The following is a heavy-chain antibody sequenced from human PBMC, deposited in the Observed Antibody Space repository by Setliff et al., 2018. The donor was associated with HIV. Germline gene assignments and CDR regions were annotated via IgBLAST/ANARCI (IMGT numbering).Heavy chain of an antibody. V-gene: IGHV3-21*01. CDR1: GFTFSNNW. CDR3: ARVGMEPWLRYYYYMDV. D-gene: IGHD1-20*01. Sequence: LRLSCAASGFTFSNNWMHWVRQAPGKGLEWVSSITSSSNYIYYADSVKGRFTISRDNAKNSLSLQMNNLRAEDTAVYYCARVGMEPWLRYYYYMDVWGKGTTVTVSS. J-gene: IGHJ6*03. CDR2: ITSSSNYI.